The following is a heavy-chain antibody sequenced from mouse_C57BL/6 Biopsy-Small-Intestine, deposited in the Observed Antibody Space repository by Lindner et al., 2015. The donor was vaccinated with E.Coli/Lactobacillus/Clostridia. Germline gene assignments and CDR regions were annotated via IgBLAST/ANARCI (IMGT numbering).Heavy chain of an antibody. CDR1: GYMLTNYA. CDR3: ARSSSWSVDL. J-gene: IGHJ1*01. D-gene: IGHD1-1*01. CDR2: INTANGDT. Sequence: SVKVSCKASGYMLTNYAMDWIRQAPGQSLEWVGWINTANGDTKDSQNFQGRVTFTSDISASTVYMELSSLRSEDTAVYFCARSSSWSVDLWGQGTLVTVSS. V-gene: IGHV1-84*02.